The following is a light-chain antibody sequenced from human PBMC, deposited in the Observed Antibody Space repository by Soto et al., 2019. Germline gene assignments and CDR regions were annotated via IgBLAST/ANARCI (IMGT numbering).Light chain of an antibody. J-gene: IGKJ2*03. V-gene: IGKV3-20*01. CDR1: QSVSRSL. Sequence: EIVLTQSPGTLSLSPGERATLSCRASQSVSRSLLAWYQQKPGQAPRLLIYGASTRATGIADRFSRSGSGTDFTLTISRLEPEDFAVYYCQQYGNPPPYSFGQGTKLEIK. CDR3: QQYGNPPPYS. CDR2: GAS.